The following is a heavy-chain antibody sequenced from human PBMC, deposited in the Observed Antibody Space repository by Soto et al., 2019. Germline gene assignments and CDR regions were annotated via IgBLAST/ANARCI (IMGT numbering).Heavy chain of an antibody. CDR1: GGSISGYY. CDR3: ARGGPRITMVRGPLDFDY. Sequence: PSETLSLTCSVSGGSISGYYWSWIRQPPGKGLEWIGEINHSGSTNYNPSLKSRVTISVDTSKNQFSLKLSSVTAADTAVYYCARGGPRITMVRGPLDFDYWGQGTLVTVSS. J-gene: IGHJ4*02. CDR2: INHSGST. V-gene: IGHV4-34*01. D-gene: IGHD3-10*01.